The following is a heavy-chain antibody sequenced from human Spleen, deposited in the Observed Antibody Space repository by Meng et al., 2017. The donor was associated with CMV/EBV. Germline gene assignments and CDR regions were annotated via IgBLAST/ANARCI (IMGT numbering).Heavy chain of an antibody. CDR2: INHSGST. CDR3: ARGQQLVGY. Sequence: GSLRLSCAVYGGSFSGYYWSWIRQPPGKGLEWIGEINHSGSTNYNPSLKSRVTISVDTSKNQFSLKLSSVTAADTAVYYCARGQQLVGYWGQGTLVTVSS. CDR1: GGSFSGYY. D-gene: IGHD6-13*01. J-gene: IGHJ4*02. V-gene: IGHV4-34*01.